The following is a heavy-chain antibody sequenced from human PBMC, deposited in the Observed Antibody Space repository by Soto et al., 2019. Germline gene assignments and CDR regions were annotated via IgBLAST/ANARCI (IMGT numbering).Heavy chain of an antibody. D-gene: IGHD3-10*01. J-gene: IGHJ4*02. CDR2: IYWDDDK. Sequence: QITLKESGPPVVKPTQTLTLTCTFSGFSLTTSAVGVGWIRQPPGKALEWLALIYWDDDKRYSPSLNSRLTIPKDTSKNQVVLTMTNMDPVDTATYYCAHNFGETFDYWGQGTLVTVSS. CDR1: GFSLTTSAVG. V-gene: IGHV2-5*02. CDR3: AHNFGETFDY.